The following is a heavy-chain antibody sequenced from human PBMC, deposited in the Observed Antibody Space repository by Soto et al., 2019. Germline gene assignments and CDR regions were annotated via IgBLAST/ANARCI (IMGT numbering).Heavy chain of an antibody. Sequence: ASVKVSCKASGYTFASYYMQWVRQAPGQGLEWMGIINPSGGSTSYAQKFQGRVTMTRDTSTSTVYMELSSLRSEDMAVYYCARDGREPTDYYYYMDVWGKGTAVTVSS. CDR3: ARDGREPTDYYYYMDV. V-gene: IGHV1-46*03. CDR2: INPSGGST. D-gene: IGHD1-26*01. J-gene: IGHJ6*03. CDR1: GYTFASYY.